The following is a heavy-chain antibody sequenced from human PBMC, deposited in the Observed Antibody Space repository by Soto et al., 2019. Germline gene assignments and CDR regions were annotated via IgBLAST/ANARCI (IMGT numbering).Heavy chain of an antibody. V-gene: IGHV5-51*01. CDR3: ARGYCTTNICDPWFDP. CDR2: IYPGDSDT. J-gene: IGHJ5*02. D-gene: IGHD2-8*01. CDR1: GYTFTGYY. Sequence: GASVKVSCKASGYTFTGYYMHWVRQAPGQGLEWMGIIYPGDSDTRYSPSFQGQVTISADKSISTVYLQWSSLKASDTAMYYCARGYCTTNICDPWFDPWGQGTLVTVSS.